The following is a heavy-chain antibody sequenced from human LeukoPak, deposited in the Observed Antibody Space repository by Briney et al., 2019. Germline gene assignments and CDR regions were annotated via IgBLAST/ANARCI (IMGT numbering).Heavy chain of an antibody. V-gene: IGHV1-18*01. CDR1: GYTFTSYG. J-gene: IGHJ4*02. CDR3: ARGGPHYDILTGYYSAVGNDLDY. Sequence: GASVKVSCKASGYTFTSYGISWVRQAPGQGLEWMGWISAYNGNTNYAQKLQGRVTMTTDTSTSTAYMELRSLRSDDTAVYYCARGGPHYDILTGYYSAVGNDLDYWGQGTLVTVSS. D-gene: IGHD3-9*01. CDR2: ISAYNGNT.